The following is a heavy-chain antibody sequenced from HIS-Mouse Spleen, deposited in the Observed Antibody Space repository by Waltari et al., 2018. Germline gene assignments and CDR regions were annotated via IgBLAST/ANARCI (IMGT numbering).Heavy chain of an antibody. Sequence: QLPLQESGPGLVKPSETLSLTCTVSGGSISSSSYYWCSLHQPTGKGLEWIGSIYYSGSTYYNPSLKSRVTISVDTSKNQFSLKLSSVTAADTAVYYCAREIPYSSSWYDWYFDLWGRGTLVTVSS. CDR3: AREIPYSSSWYDWYFDL. J-gene: IGHJ2*01. V-gene: IGHV4-39*07. D-gene: IGHD6-13*01. CDR1: GGSISSSSYY. CDR2: IYYSGST.